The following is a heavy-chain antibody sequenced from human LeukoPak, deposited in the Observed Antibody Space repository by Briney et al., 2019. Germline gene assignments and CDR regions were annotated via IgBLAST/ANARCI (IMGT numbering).Heavy chain of an antibody. CDR1: GFTFSSYE. Sequence: RPGGSLRLSCSASGFTFSSYEMNWVRQAPGKGPEWVAHINSADNVEYYTDSVRGRFTMSRDNAKDLLYLQMNSLRDEDTAVYYCARDTVNGPFVISLDLWGQGVLVTVSS. V-gene: IGHV3-48*03. J-gene: IGHJ5*02. CDR2: INSADNVE. D-gene: IGHD2-8*01. CDR3: ARDTVNGPFVISLDL.